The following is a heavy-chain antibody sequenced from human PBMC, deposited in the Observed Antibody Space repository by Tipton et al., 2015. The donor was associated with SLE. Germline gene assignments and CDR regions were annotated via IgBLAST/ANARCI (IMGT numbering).Heavy chain of an antibody. Sequence: TLSLTCTVSGDSIGTYYWNWIRQSPGKGLEWLGYIYHSGSTKYNPSLKSRVTISQDTSKNQFSLKLSSVTAADSAVYYCARSLVWSGYFGFMDVWGKGTTVTVSS. J-gene: IGHJ6*03. CDR3: ARSLVWSGYFGFMDV. D-gene: IGHD3-3*01. V-gene: IGHV4-59*01. CDR2: IYHSGST. CDR1: GDSIGTYY.